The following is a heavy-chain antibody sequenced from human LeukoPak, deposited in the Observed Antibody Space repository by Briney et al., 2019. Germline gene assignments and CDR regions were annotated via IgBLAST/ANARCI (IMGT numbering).Heavy chain of an antibody. V-gene: IGHV1-2*06. Sequence: ASVTVSCKASGYTFTGYYMHWVRQAPGQGLEWEGRINPNSGGTNYAQKFQGRVTMTRDTSISTAYMELSGLRSDDTAVYYCARVRGLYYDCSGYRFDYWGQGTLVTVSS. J-gene: IGHJ4*02. D-gene: IGHD3-22*01. CDR2: INPNSGGT. CDR1: GYTFTGYY. CDR3: ARVRGLYYDCSGYRFDY.